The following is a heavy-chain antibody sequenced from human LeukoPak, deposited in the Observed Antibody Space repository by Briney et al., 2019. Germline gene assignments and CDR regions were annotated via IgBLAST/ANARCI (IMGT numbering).Heavy chain of an antibody. CDR1: GGSFSGYY. CDR2: INHSGST. CDR3: ARSTTVVTIFDY. D-gene: IGHD4-23*01. V-gene: IGHV4-34*01. J-gene: IGHJ4*02. Sequence: SETLSLTCAVYGGSFSGYYWSWIRQPPGKGLEWIGEINHSGSTNYNPSLKSRVTISVDTSKNQFSLKLSSVTAADTAVYYCARSTTVVTIFDYWGQGTLVTVSS.